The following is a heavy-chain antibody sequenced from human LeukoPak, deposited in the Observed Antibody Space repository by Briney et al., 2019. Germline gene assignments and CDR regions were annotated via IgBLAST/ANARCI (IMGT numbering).Heavy chain of an antibody. CDR1: GFTFSSYG. D-gene: IGHD2-15*01. CDR2: ISYDGSNK. J-gene: IGHJ4*02. CDR3: ATPIVVVAATARDY. Sequence: PGRSLRLSCAASGFTFSSYGMHWVRQAPGKGLEWVAVISYDGSNKYYADSVKGRFTISRDNSTNTLYLQMNSLRAEDTAVYYCATPIVVVAATARDYWGQGTLVTVSS. V-gene: IGHV3-30*03.